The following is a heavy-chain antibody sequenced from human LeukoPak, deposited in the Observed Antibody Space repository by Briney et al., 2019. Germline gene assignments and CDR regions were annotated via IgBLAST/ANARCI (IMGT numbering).Heavy chain of an antibody. D-gene: IGHD3-9*01. V-gene: IGHV1-69*05. CDR2: IIPIFGTA. J-gene: IGHJ6*03. Sequence: SVKVSCKASGGTFSSYAISWVRQAPGQGLEWMGGIIPIFGTANYAQKFQGRVTITTDESTSTAYMELSSLRSEDTAVYYCARQYYDILTGSDDYYYYYMDVWGKGTTVTVSS. CDR3: ARQYYDILTGSDDYYYYYMDV. CDR1: GGTFSSYA.